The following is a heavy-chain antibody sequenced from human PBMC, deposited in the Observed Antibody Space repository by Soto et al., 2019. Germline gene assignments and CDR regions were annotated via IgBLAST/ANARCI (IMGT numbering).Heavy chain of an antibody. CDR1: LDSVSSNSAG. CDR2: TYYRSKWYD. J-gene: IGHJ6*03. CDR3: ARGSWDDVTGHYYMDV. D-gene: IGHD3-9*01. Sequence: PSQTLSLTFAISLDSVSSNSAGWNWTRQTPSRGLEWLGRTYYRSKWYDNYAVSVKSRITINPDTSKNQFSLQLNSVTPEDTAVYYCARGSWDDVTGHYYMDVWGKGTTVTVSS. V-gene: IGHV6-1*01.